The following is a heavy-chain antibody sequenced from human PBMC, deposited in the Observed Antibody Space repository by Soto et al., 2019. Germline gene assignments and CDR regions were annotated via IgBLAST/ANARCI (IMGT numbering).Heavy chain of an antibody. D-gene: IGHD2-8*01. Sequence: GGSLRLSCAASGFTFRNYDMSWVRQAPGEGLEKALCISISRSRTNYADSANGRFTISRDNPKNTLYLQMSSLSAADTATYFCVMLVFGSGRNCVFGAPAFAYWGQ. CDR2: ISISRSRT. J-gene: IGHJ4*02. V-gene: IGHV3-23*01. CDR3: VMLVFGSGRNCVFGAPAFAY. CDR1: GFTFRNYD.